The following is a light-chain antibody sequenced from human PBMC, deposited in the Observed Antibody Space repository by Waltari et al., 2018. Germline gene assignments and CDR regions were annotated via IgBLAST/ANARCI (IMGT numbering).Light chain of an antibody. Sequence: DIQMTQSPSSLSASVGDRVTITCRPSQTISTSLTWYQQKPGKTPKLLIYGASNLQSGVPSRFSGSGSGTDFTLTISSLQPEDSATYYCEQSYSTPLTFGGGTKVEIK. CDR3: EQSYSTPLT. J-gene: IGKJ4*01. CDR2: GAS. V-gene: IGKV1-39*01. CDR1: QTISTS.